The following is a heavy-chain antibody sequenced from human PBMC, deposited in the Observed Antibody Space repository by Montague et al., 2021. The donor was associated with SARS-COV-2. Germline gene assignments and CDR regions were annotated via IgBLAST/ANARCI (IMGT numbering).Heavy chain of an antibody. CDR3: AGDFDL. CDR2: IYHSGST. V-gene: IGHV4-59*11. CDR1: GGSISTHY. Sequence: SETLSLTCAVSGGSISTHYWSWIRQPPGKGLEWIGDIYHSGSTNYNPSLKSRVTISVDTSKNQFSLKLRSVTAADTAVYYCAGDFDLWGRGTLVTVSS. J-gene: IGHJ2*01.